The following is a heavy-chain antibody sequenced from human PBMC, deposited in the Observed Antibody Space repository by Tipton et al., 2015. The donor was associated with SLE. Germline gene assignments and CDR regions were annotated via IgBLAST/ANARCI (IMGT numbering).Heavy chain of an antibody. CDR1: GGSFSGYY. J-gene: IGHJ3*02. V-gene: IGHV4-59*01. CDR2: IYYSGST. D-gene: IGHD3-16*01. CDR3: ARFGGAWGTFDI. Sequence: TLSLTCAVYGGSFSGYYWSWIRQPPGKGLEWIGYIYYSGSTNYNPSLKSRVTISVHTSKNQFSLKLTSVTAADTAVFYCARFGGAWGTFDIWGQGTMVTVSS.